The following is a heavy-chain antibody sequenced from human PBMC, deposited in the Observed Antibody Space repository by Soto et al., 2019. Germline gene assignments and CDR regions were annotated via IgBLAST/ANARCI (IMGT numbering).Heavy chain of an antibody. V-gene: IGHV4-39*01. CDR2: IYYSGST. CDR1: GGSTSSDNYY. Sequence: SETLSLTCTVSGGSTSSDNYYWSWIRQPPGKGLEWIGSIYYSGSTYYNPSLKSRVTISVDTSKNQFSLKLSSVTAADTAVYYCARHAIRIAHNWFDPWGRGTLVTVSS. J-gene: IGHJ5*02. D-gene: IGHD6-13*01. CDR3: ARHAIRIAHNWFDP.